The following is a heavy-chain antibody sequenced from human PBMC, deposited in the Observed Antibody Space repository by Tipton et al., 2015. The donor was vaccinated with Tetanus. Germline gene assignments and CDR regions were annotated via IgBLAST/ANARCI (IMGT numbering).Heavy chain of an antibody. CDR3: ARQDKRFVGYYDAMDV. V-gene: IGHV3-21*01. Sequence: SLRLSCAASGFTFSTYSMNWVRQAPGKGLQWVSSISLSSSYIDYADSVQGRFTISRDNAKNSLYLQMNSLRAEDTAVYYCARQDKRFVGYYDAMDVWGQGTMVIVSS. J-gene: IGHJ6*02. CDR2: ISLSSSYI. CDR1: GFTFSTYS. D-gene: IGHD3-3*01.